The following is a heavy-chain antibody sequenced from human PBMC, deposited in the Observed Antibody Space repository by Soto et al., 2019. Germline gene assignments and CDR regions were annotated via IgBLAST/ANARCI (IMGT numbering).Heavy chain of an antibody. CDR1: GGTFSSYT. V-gene: IGHV1-18*01. Sequence: GASVKVSCKASGGTFSSYTISWVRQAPGQGLEWMGWISPYNGNTKYAQKLQGRVTMTTDPSTSTAYMELRSLRSDDTAVYYCARDTPVYYYGSGSYYDYWGQGTLVTVSS. J-gene: IGHJ4*02. CDR3: ARDTPVYYYGSGSYYDY. D-gene: IGHD3-10*01. CDR2: ISPYNGNT.